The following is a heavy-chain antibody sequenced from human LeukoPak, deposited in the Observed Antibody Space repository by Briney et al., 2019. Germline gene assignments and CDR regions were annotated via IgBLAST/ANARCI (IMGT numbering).Heavy chain of an antibody. CDR1: GYSISSGYY. Sequence: PSETLSLTCTVSGYSISSGYYWGWIRQPPGKGLEWIGTIYHSGSTNYNPSLKSRVTISVDTSKNQFSLKLSSVTAADTAVYYCARGSMVRGKYDYWGQGTLVTVSS. D-gene: IGHD3-10*01. CDR2: IYHSGST. CDR3: ARGSMVRGKYDY. V-gene: IGHV4-38-2*02. J-gene: IGHJ4*02.